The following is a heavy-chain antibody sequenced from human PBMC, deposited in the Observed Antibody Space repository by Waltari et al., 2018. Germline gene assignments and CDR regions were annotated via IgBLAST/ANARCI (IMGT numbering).Heavy chain of an antibody. CDR3: VREWSSSSSWFDP. J-gene: IGHJ5*02. Sequence: QVQLQESGPGLVKSTETLSITSTVSGGSIGRNTFYWAWIRQPPGKRMEWMASINYSGSTYYMPSLKSRVTISVDTSRNQLSLRLTSVTAADTAVYFCVREWSSSSSWFDPWGQGTLVTVSS. D-gene: IGHD6-6*01. V-gene: IGHV4-39*07. CDR2: INYSGST. CDR1: GGSIGRNTFY.